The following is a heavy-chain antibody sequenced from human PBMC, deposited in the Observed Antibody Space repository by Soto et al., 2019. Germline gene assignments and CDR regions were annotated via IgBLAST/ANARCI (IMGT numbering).Heavy chain of an antibody. Sequence: QEQLVESGGGVVQPGRSLRLSCAASGFTFRSYGMYWVRKATGKGLEWVAVIWYDGSEKYYGDSVKGRFTISRDNSKNALYLQMNSLRAEHTAVYYCASWKGGNSLALDIWGQAFMLTVSS. CDR3: ASWKGGNSLALDI. V-gene: IGHV3-33*01. CDR1: GFTFRSYG. D-gene: IGHD1-1*01. CDR2: IWYDGSEK. J-gene: IGHJ3*02.